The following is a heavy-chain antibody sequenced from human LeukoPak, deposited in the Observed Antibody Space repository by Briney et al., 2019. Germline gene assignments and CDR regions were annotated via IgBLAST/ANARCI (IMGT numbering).Heavy chain of an antibody. CDR1: GYTFTNYD. D-gene: IGHD3-10*01. Sequence: ASVKVSCKASGYTFTNYDMNWVRQAPGQGLEWMGWMNPNSANTGYAPEFQGRVTMTSDTSISTAYMDLSSLRSEDTAKYYCARGNYYGNDVYDAFDIWGQGTMVTVSS. CDR3: ARGNYYGNDVYDAFDI. J-gene: IGHJ3*02. CDR2: MNPNSANT. V-gene: IGHV1-8*01.